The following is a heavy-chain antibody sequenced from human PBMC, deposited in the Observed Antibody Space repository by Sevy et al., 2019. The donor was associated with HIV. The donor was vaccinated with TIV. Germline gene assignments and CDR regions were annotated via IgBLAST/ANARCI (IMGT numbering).Heavy chain of an antibody. V-gene: IGHV4-4*07. J-gene: IGHJ6*03. CDR2: LNTRGDK. D-gene: IGHD3-10*01. Sequence: SETLSLTCTVSGSSISNYYWSWIRQPAGKGLEWIGRLNTRGDKHYNPSLKSRVTMSLDTSRKHFSLNLTSVIAADTAIYYCARDIVVRGDVPTYYYHYYMDVWGKGTTVTVSS. CDR3: ARDIVVRGDVPTYYYHYYMDV. CDR1: GSSISNYY.